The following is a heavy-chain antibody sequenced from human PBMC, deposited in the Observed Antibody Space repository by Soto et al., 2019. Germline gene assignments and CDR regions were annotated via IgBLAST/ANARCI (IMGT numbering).Heavy chain of an antibody. CDR3: ARTFGGHLYSFDF. Sequence: EVQLVQSGAEVKKPGESLKISCKGSGYTFNSNWIGWVRQMPGKGLEWMGIIYPGDSETRYSPSFQGQVTISADKSINTAYLQWSSLKASDTAIYYCARTFGGHLYSFDFWGQGTLVTVSS. V-gene: IGHV5-51*03. J-gene: IGHJ4*02. CDR1: GYTFNSNW. D-gene: IGHD3-16*01. CDR2: IYPGDSET.